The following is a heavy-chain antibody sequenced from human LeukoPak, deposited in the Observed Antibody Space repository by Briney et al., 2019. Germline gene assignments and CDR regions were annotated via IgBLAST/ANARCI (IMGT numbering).Heavy chain of an antibody. CDR3: ARAQPPSSIAAAYPDY. CDR1: GFSFSTYG. J-gene: IGHJ4*02. CDR2: ISHDGRDK. Sequence: TGGSLRLSCAASGFSFSTYGMHWVRQAPGKGLQWMAGISHDGRDKYYGDSVKGRLTISRNNSKNTVYLEMNSLRPEDTALYFCARAQPPSSIAAAYPDYWGQGTLVTVSS. V-gene: IGHV3-30*03. D-gene: IGHD6-13*01.